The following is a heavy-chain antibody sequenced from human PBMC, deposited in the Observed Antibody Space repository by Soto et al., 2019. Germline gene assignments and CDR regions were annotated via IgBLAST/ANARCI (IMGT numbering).Heavy chain of an antibody. J-gene: IGHJ4*02. Sequence: VQLVESGGGVVQPGRSLRLSCAASGFTFSDYAMHWVRQAPGKGLEWVAVVSHDGRNTHYADSVKGRFTISRDSSKNTVSLEMTSLRAEATAVYYCARGGRQWLVTSDFNYWGQGALVTVSS. V-gene: IGHV3-30*03. CDR3: ARGGRQWLVTSDFNY. CDR2: VSHDGRNT. D-gene: IGHD6-19*01. CDR1: GFTFSDYA.